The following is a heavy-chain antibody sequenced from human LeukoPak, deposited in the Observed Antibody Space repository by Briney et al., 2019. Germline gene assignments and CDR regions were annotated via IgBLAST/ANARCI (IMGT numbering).Heavy chain of an antibody. V-gene: IGHV1-24*01. CDR1: GDTLTELS. J-gene: IGHJ4*02. CDR3: ATVLVYCSGGSCYLDY. D-gene: IGHD2-15*01. CDR2: FDPEDGKA. Sequence: ASVKVSCNVSGDTLTELSMEWMRQAPGKGLEWMGTFDPEDGKAIYAQKFQGRVTMTADTSSDTAYMELSSLTSEDTAVYYCATVLVYCSGGSCYLDYWGQGTLVTVSS.